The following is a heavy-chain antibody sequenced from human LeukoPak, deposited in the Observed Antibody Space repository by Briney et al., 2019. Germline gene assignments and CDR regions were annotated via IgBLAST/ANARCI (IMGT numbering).Heavy chain of an antibody. V-gene: IGHV3-74*01. J-gene: IGHJ4*02. CDR1: GFTFSSYW. Sequence: PGGSLRLSCAASGFTFSSYWMYWVRQAPGKGLVWVSRINSDGSTTVYADSVKGRFTISRDNAKNTLYLHMSSLRADDTAVYYCARDYGLDYWGQGNLVTVSS. CDR2: INSDGSTT. D-gene: IGHD4-17*01. CDR3: ARDYGLDY.